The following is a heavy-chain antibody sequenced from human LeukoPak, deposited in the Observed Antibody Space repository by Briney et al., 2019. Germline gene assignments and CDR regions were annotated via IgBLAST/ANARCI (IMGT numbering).Heavy chain of an antibody. D-gene: IGHD3-22*01. J-gene: IGHJ2*01. CDR2: INHSGST. V-gene: IGHV4-34*01. CDR1: GGSFSGYY. CDR3: ARGGEYYDSSGYYSEYFDL. Sequence: SETLSLTCAVYGGSFSGYYWSWIRQPPGKGLEWIGEINHSGSTNYNPSLKSRVTISVDRSKNQFSLKLSSVTAADTAVYYCARGGEYYDSSGYYSEYFDLWGRGTLVTVSS.